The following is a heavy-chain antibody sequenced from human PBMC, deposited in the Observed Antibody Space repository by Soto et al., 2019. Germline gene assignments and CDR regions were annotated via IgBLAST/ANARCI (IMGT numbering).Heavy chain of an antibody. CDR3: ARHRPPSYGDDFDY. CDR1: GGSISSSSYY. D-gene: IGHD4-17*01. CDR2: IYYSGST. V-gene: IGHV4-39*01. J-gene: IGHJ4*02. Sequence: SETLSLTCTVSGGSISSSSYYWGWIRQPPGKGLEWIGSIYYSGSTYYNPSLKSRVTISVDTSKNQFSLKLSSVTAADTAVYYCARHRPPSYGDDFDYWGQGTLVTVSS.